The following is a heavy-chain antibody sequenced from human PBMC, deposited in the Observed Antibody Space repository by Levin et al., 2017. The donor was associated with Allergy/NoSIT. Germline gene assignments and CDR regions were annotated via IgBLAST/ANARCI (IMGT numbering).Heavy chain of an antibody. V-gene: IGHV3-30*04. J-gene: IGHJ4*02. CDR2: ISYDGSNK. CDR1: GFTFSSYA. D-gene: IGHD3-10*01. CDR3: ARDGSGTTARFDY. Sequence: PGGSLRLSCAASGFTFSSYAMHWVRQAPGKGLEWVAVISYDGSNKYYADSVKGRFTISRDNSKNTLYLQMNSLRAEDTAVYYCARDGSGTTARFDYWGQGTLVTVSS.